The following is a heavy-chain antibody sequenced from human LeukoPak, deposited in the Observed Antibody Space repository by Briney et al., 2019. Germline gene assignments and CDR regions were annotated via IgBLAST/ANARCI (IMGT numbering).Heavy chain of an antibody. Sequence: PSETLSLTCTVSGGSISSSSYYWGWIRQPPGKGLEWIGSIYYSGSTYYNPSLKSRVTISVDTSKNQFSLKLSSVTAADTAVYYCARTPYYDSSGYPFDYWGQGTLVTVSS. CDR1: GGSISSSSYY. J-gene: IGHJ4*02. V-gene: IGHV4-39*07. CDR3: ARTPYYDSSGYPFDY. CDR2: IYYSGST. D-gene: IGHD3-22*01.